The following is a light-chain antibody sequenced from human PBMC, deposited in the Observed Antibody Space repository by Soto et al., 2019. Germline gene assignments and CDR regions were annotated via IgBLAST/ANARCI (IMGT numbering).Light chain of an antibody. CDR1: QSVNDN. CDR3: QHYNRWPLT. V-gene: IGKV3-15*01. CDR2: DAS. Sequence: ESVLTQSPATLSVSPGERVTLSCRASQSVNDNLAWYQQKPGQAPRLLIYDASTRATGIPARFSGSGFGTEFTLTITSLQSEDFAVYYCQHYNRWPLTFGGGTKVDI. J-gene: IGKJ4*01.